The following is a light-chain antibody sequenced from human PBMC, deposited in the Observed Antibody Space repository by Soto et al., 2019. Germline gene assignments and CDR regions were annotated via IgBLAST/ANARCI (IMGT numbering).Light chain of an antibody. CDR3: QQRSKWPLT. Sequence: EIVLTQSPATLSVSPGERVTLSCRASQSVDINLAWYQQKPGQAPRLLIYDASNRATGIPARFSGSGSGTDFTLTISSLEPEDFAVYYCQQRSKWPLTFGGGTKVDIK. J-gene: IGKJ4*01. CDR1: QSVDIN. V-gene: IGKV3-11*01. CDR2: DAS.